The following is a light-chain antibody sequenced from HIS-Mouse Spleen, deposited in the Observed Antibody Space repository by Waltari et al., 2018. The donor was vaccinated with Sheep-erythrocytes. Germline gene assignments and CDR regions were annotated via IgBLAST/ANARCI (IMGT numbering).Light chain of an antibody. CDR2: DVS. CDR1: STEVGRLSH. J-gene: IGLJ1*01. CDR3: CSYAGSYNHV. Sequence: SALTQPRPVPASPGPSVTTAFPGTSTEVGRLSHVSWYQQHPGKAPKLMIYDVSKRPSGVPDRFSGSKSGNTASLTISGLQAEDEADYYCCSYAGSYNHVFATGTKVTVL. V-gene: IGLV2-11*02.